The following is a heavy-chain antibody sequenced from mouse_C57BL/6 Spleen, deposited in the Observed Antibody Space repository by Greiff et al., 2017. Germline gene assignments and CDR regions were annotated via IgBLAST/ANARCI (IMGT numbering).Heavy chain of an antibody. Sequence: VQLQQSGPELVKPGASVKISCKASGYSFTGYYMNWVKQSPEKSLEWIGEINPSTGGTTYNQKFKAKATLTVDKSSSTAYMQLKSLTSEDSAVYYCASPHYYGSSYEAMDYWGQGTSVTVSS. V-gene: IGHV1-42*01. J-gene: IGHJ4*01. CDR2: INPSTGGT. CDR3: ASPHYYGSSYEAMDY. D-gene: IGHD1-1*01. CDR1: GYSFTGYY.